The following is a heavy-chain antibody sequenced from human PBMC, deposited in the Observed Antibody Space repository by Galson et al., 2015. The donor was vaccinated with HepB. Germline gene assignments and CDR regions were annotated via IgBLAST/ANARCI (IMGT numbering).Heavy chain of an antibody. CDR1: GFVFNSYA. CDR3: AKGRLGIAARRIFAF. CDR2: ISGSGSYT. V-gene: IGHV3-23*01. J-gene: IGHJ4*02. D-gene: IGHD6-6*01. Sequence: SLRLSCAGYGFVFNSYAMSWVRQAPGKGLEWVSVISGSGSYTYYANSVEGRFTISRDNSMNTLYLQMNSLRAEDTAVYYCAKGRLGIAARRIFAFWGQGARVTVSS.